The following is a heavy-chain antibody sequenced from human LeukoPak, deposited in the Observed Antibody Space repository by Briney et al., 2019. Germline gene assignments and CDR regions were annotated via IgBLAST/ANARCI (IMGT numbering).Heavy chain of an antibody. J-gene: IGHJ4*02. CDR2: FDSENNKV. Sequence: ASVKVSCKISLYSLRDLSIQWVREAPGEGLEWMGGFDSENNKVVYSQKFQGRVPITEATSADTAYMELTSLRSEDTAVYFCATDRVYRSSGRTWALFDYWGQGTLVIVSS. CDR1: LYSLRDLS. CDR3: ATDRVYRSSGRTWALFDY. D-gene: IGHD3-22*01. V-gene: IGHV1-24*01.